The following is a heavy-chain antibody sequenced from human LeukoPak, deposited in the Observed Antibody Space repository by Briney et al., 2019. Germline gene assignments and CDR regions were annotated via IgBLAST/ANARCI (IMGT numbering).Heavy chain of an antibody. D-gene: IGHD2-8*01. CDR3: ARNGSCLDF. CDR1: GFTCSEYW. CDR2: IKGDGSKI. V-gene: IGHV3-7*01. J-gene: IGHJ4*02. Sequence: GGSLRLSCGASGFTCSEYWMTCVRQAPGRGPEWVANIKGDGSKIYYVDSVKGRFTISRDNDKNSLYLQMNNLRVEDTGVYHCARNGSCLDFWGQGALVTVSS.